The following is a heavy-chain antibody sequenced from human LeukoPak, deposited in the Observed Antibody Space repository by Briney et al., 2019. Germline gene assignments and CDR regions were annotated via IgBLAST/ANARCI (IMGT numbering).Heavy chain of an antibody. V-gene: IGHV5-51*01. D-gene: IGHD2-2*01. CDR3: ARGPDIVVLNNAFDI. CDR2: IYPGDSDT. CDR1: GYNFTSYC. Sequence: GESLKISCRGSGYNFTSYCIAWVRQMPGKGLEWMGIIYPGDSDTRYSPSFQGQVTISVDKSTSTAYMELSSLRSEDTAVYYCARGPDIVVLNNAFDIWGQGTMVTVSS. J-gene: IGHJ3*02.